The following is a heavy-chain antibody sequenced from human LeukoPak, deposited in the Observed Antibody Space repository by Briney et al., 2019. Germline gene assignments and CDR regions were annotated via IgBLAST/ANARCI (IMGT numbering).Heavy chain of an antibody. V-gene: IGHV4-34*01. Sequence: SETLSLTCAVYGGSFSGYYWSWIRQPPGKGLEWIGEINHSGSTNYNPSLKSRVTISVDTSKNQFSLKLSSVTAADTAVYYCASTHILTGYASDYWGQGTLVTVSS. J-gene: IGHJ4*02. CDR3: ASTHILTGYASDY. D-gene: IGHD3-9*01. CDR1: GGSFSGYY. CDR2: INHSGST.